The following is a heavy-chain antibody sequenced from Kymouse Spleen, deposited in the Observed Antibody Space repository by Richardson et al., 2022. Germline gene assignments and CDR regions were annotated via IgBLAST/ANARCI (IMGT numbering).Heavy chain of an antibody. CDR1: GFTFSSYG. CDR3: AKDRVGATKDL*L. CDR2: ISYDGSNK. J-gene: IGHJ4*02. D-gene: IGHD1-26*01. V-gene: IGHV3-30*18. Sequence: QVQLVESGGGVVQPGRSLRLSCAASGFTFSSYGMHWVRQAPGKGLEWVAVISYDGSNKYYADSVKGRFTISRDNSKNTLYLQMNSLRAEDTAVYYCAKDRVGATKDL*LLGPGNPGHRLL.